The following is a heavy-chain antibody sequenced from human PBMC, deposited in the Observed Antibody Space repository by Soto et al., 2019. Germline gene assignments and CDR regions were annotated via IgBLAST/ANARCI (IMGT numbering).Heavy chain of an antibody. J-gene: IGHJ4*02. CDR3: AARYPAFDY. CDR2: ITTDKGKT. V-gene: IGHV1-18*01. D-gene: IGHD3-16*02. CDR1: GYTFTSYG. Sequence: QVQLVPAGPDVKKPGASVTFSFKTSGYTFTSYGIRWVRQAPGPGLEWMGWITTDKGKTNHAQKFQGRVTMTTDTSTSTAYMELRSLRYYDTAVDYCAARYPAFDYWGQGTLVTVSA.